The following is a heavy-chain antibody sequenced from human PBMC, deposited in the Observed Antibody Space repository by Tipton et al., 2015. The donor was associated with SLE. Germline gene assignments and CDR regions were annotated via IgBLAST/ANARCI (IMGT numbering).Heavy chain of an antibody. V-gene: IGHV4-30-2*01. CDR1: GGSIGSGGYS. J-gene: IGHJ3*02. D-gene: IGHD4-17*01. CDR2: VYHSGST. CDR3: ARRLRRGGAFDI. Sequence: TLSLTCAVSGGSIGSGGYSWNWIRQPPGKGLEWIGYVYHSGSTYYNPSLKSRVTISVDTSKNQFSLKLSSVTAADTAVYYCARRLRRGGAFDIWGQGTMVTVSS.